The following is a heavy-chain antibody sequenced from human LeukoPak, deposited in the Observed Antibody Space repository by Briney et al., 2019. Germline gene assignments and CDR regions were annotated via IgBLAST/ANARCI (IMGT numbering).Heavy chain of an antibody. J-gene: IGHJ3*02. CDR3: AKEHSGGWSRNAFDI. V-gene: IGHV3-23*01. CDR2: ISGSATNT. Sequence: GGSLRLSCAASGFTFSTYAMSWVRQAPGKGLEWVSSISGSATNTYYADSVKGRFTISRDNSKNTLYLQMNSLRDEDTAVYYCAKEHSGGWSRNAFDICGQGTMVTVSS. CDR1: GFTFSTYA. D-gene: IGHD6-19*01.